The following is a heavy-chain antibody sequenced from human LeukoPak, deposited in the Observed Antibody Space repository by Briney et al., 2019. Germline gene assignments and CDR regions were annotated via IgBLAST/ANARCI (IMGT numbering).Heavy chain of an antibody. CDR1: GYSFTSYW. D-gene: IGHD5-24*01. CDR2: IYPGDSDT. V-gene: IGHV5-51*01. J-gene: IGHJ4*02. CDR3: VRDGYNRFNYYFDY. Sequence: GASVKISCKGSGYSFTSYWIGWVRQMPGKCLEWMGIIYPGDSDTRYSPSFQGQVTISADKSISTAYLQWSSLKASDTAMYYCVRDGYNRFNYYFDYWGQGTLVTVSS.